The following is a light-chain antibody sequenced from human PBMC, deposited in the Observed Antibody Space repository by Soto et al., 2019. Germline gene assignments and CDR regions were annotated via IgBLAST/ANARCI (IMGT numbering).Light chain of an antibody. V-gene: IGKV3-15*01. J-gene: IGKJ1*01. CDR2: GAS. CDR3: QQFNNWPPWT. Sequence: EIMLTQSPATLSVSPGERANLSCRASQNVGNNLVWYQKKPGQAPRLLIYGASTRAAGIPDRFSGSGSGTEFTLTISGLQSDDFAVYYCQQFNNWPPWTFGQGTKVDIK. CDR1: QNVGNN.